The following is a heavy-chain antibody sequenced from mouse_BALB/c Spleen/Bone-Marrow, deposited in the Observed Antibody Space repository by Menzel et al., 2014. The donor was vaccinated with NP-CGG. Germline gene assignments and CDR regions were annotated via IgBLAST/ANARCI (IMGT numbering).Heavy chain of an antibody. CDR1: GFTFSRYG. J-gene: IGHJ3*01. CDR3: ARAYY. CDR2: INSDGGST. V-gene: IGHV5-6-3*01. Sequence: EVTLMESGGGLVQFGGSLKLSCAASGFTFSRYGMSWVRQTPDKRLELVAIINSDGGSTYYPDSVKGRFTISRDNAKNTLYLQMSSLKSEDTAMYYCARAYYWGQGTLVTVSA. D-gene: IGHD2-10*01.